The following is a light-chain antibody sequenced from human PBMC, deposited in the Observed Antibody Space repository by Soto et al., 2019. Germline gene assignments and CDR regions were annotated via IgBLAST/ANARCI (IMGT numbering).Light chain of an antibody. J-gene: IGKJ3*01. CDR1: QSVSSSY. CDR3: QQYDSSLFT. CDR2: GAS. Sequence: EIVLTQSPGTLSLSPGERATLSCRASQSVSSSYLAWYQQKPGQAPRLLIYGASSRATGIPDRFSGSGSGTDFTLTISRPEPEDFAVYYCQQYDSSLFTFGPGTKADIK. V-gene: IGKV3-20*01.